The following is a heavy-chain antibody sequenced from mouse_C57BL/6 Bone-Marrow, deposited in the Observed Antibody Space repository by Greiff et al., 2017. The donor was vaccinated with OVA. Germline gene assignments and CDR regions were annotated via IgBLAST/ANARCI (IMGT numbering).Heavy chain of an antibody. J-gene: IGHJ2*01. V-gene: IGHV5-6*02. D-gene: IGHD2-3*01. CDR2: ISSGGSYT. CDR1: GLTFSSYG. Sequence: DVMLVESGGDLVKPGGSLKLSCAASGLTFSSYGMSWVRQTPDKRLEWVATISSGGSYTYYPDSVKGRFTISRDNAKNTLYLQMSSLKSEDTAMDYCARHFDGFDYWGQGTTLTVSS. CDR3: ARHFDGFDY.